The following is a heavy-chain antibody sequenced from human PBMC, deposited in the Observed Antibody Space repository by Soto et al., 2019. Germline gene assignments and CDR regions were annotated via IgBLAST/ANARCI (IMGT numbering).Heavy chain of an antibody. V-gene: IGHV3-30*18. CDR3: AKVLASYSSSWFDP. CDR1: GFTFSSYG. J-gene: IGHJ5*02. D-gene: IGHD6-13*01. CDR2: ISYDGSNK. Sequence: PGGSLRLSCAASGFTFSSYGMHWVRQAPGKGLEWVAVISYDGSNKYYADSVKGRFTISRKNSKNTLYLQMNSMRAEDTAVYYCAKVLASYSSSWFDPWGQGTLVTVAS.